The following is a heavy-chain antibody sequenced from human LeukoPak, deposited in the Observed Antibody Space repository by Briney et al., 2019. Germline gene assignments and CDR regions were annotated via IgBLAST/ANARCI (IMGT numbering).Heavy chain of an antibody. V-gene: IGHV3-43*01. CDR2: ITWDGGST. J-gene: IGHJ4*02. D-gene: IGHD2/OR15-2a*01. CDR1: GFTFDDYT. CDR3: AKDITYALDKTGFDY. Sequence: GGSLRLSCAASGFTFDDYTMHWVRQAPGKGLEWVSLITWDGGSTYYADSVKGRFTISRDNAKNSLYLQMNSLRAEDMALYYCAKDITYALDKTGFDYWGQGTLVTVSS.